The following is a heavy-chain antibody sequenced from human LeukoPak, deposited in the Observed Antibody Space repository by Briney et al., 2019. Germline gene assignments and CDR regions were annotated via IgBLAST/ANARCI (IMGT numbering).Heavy chain of an antibody. J-gene: IGHJ4*02. Sequence: SETLSLTCTVSGGSISSYYWSWIRQPPGKGLEWIGYIYYSGSTNYNPSLKSRVTISVDRSKNQFSLKLSSVTAAAPAGYYCARLIMGPGYFDYWGQGTLLTVSS. V-gene: IGHV4-59*01. CDR2: IYYSGST. D-gene: IGHD2-8*01. CDR1: GGSISSYY. CDR3: ARLIMGPGYFDY.